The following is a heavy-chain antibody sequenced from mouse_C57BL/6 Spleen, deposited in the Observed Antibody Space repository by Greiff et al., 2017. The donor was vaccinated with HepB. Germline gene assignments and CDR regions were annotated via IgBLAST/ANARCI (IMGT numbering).Heavy chain of an antibody. Sequence: QVQLQQSGPELVKPGASVKISCKASGYAFSSSWMNWVKQRPGKGLEWIGRIYPGDGDTNYNGKFKGKATLTADKSSSTAYMQLSSLTSEDSAVYFCARAPLRFQYYFDYWGQGTTLTVSS. J-gene: IGHJ2*01. D-gene: IGHD6-1*01. CDR1: GYAFSSSW. V-gene: IGHV1-82*01. CDR3: ARAPLRFQYYFDY. CDR2: IYPGDGDT.